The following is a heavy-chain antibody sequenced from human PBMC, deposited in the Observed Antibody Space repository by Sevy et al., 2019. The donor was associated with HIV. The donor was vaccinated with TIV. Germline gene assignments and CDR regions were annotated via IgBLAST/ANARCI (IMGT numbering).Heavy chain of an antibody. J-gene: IGHJ5*02. CDR3: ARAPPVRSGDDSLNWFDP. Sequence: SETLSLTCTVSGGSISTYCWSWIRQPPGKGLEYIGYIYYTGSTNYNPSLKSRVTISVDTSKNQFSLNLRSVTAVDTAVYYCARAPPVRSGDDSLNWFDPWGQGTLVTVSS. V-gene: IGHV4-59*01. D-gene: IGHD5-12*01. CDR2: IYYTGST. CDR1: GGSISTYC.